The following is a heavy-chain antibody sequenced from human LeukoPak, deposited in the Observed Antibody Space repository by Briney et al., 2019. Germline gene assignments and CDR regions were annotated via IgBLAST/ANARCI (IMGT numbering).Heavy chain of an antibody. D-gene: IGHD6-25*01. CDR2: IFYSGSS. Sequence: SETLSLTCPVSGETLNRYYLSWIRQPPGEGLQWIGYIFYSGSSNYNASLRSRVAIPVDTSKNQFTLKLTSVTAADTAVYYCAGRAARFFDYWGQGILVTVSS. J-gene: IGHJ4*02. V-gene: IGHV4-59*01. CDR1: GETLNRYY. CDR3: AGRAARFFDY.